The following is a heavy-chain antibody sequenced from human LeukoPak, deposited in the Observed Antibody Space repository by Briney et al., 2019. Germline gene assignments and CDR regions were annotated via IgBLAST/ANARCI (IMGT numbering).Heavy chain of an antibody. Sequence: GASVKVSCKASGGSFNSYAINWVRQAPGQGLEWMGGIIPIFGTANYAQKFQGRVTITADESTSTAYMELSSLRSEDTAVYYCAFSQYYDILSAYSPIDYWGQGTVLTVSS. CDR2: IIPIFGTA. V-gene: IGHV1-69*13. CDR1: GGSFNSYA. J-gene: IGHJ4*02. CDR3: AFSQYYDILSAYSPIDY. D-gene: IGHD3-9*01.